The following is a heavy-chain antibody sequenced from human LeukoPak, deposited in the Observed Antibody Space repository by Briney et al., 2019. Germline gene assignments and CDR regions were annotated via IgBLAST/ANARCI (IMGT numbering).Heavy chain of an antibody. CDR1: GFTFSSYG. V-gene: IGHV3-30*18. D-gene: IGHD3-22*01. CDR3: ANSDSSGFPLDY. J-gene: IGHJ4*02. CDR2: ISYDGSNK. Sequence: PGGSLRLSCAASGFTFSSYGMHWVRQAPGKGLEGVAVISYDGSNKYYADSVKGRFTISRDNSKNTLYLQMNSLRAEDTAVYYCANSDSSGFPLDYWGQGTLVTVSS.